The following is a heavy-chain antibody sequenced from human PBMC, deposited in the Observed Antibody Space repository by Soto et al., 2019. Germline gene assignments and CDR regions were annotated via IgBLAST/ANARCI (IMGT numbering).Heavy chain of an antibody. CDR3: ARFRTVGAKTPDDY. CDR2: MNPNSGNT. D-gene: IGHD1-26*01. J-gene: IGHJ4*02. Sequence: QVKLVQSGAEVKKPGASVKVSCKASGYTFTSYDINWVRQATGQGREWMGWMNPNSGNTGYAQKFQGRVTMTRNTYISTAYMELSSLRSEDTAVYYCARFRTVGAKTPDDYWGQGTLVTVSS. V-gene: IGHV1-8*01. CDR1: GYTFTSYD.